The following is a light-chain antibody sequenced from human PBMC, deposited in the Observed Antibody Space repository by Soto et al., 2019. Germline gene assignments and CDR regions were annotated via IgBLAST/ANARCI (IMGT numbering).Light chain of an antibody. V-gene: IGLV1-40*01. J-gene: IGLJ2*01. Sequence: QSVLTQPPSVSGAPGQRVTISCTGSSSNIGAGYDVHWYQQLPGTAPKLLIYGYITRPSGVPGRFSSSKSGTSASLAITGLQAEDEADYYCQSFDSNLSGHVVVGGGTKVTVL. CDR2: GYI. CDR1: SSNIGAGYD. CDR3: QSFDSNLSGHVV.